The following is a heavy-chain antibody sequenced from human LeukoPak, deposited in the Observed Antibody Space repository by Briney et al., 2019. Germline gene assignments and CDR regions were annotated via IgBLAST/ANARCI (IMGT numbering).Heavy chain of an antibody. V-gene: IGHV4-30-2*01. D-gene: IGHD3-3*01. CDR3: ASGPHPAQFWSGYSPNFFDY. CDR2: IYHSGST. J-gene: IGHJ4*02. Sequence: SQTLSLTCTVSGVSISSGGYYWSWIRQPPGKGLEWIGYIYHSGSTYYNPSLKSRVTISVDTSKNQFSLKLSSVTAADTAVYYCASGPHPAQFWSGYSPNFFDYWGQGTLVTVSS. CDR1: GVSISSGGYY.